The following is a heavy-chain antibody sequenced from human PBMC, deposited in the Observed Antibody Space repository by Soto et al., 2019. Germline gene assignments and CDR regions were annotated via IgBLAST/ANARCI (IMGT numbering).Heavy chain of an antibody. V-gene: IGHV3-23*01. D-gene: IGHD3-22*01. CDR3: AVKTNMYYYDHIGFYYGX. J-gene: IGHJ4*02. CDR2: ISGGGGST. CDR1: GFTVSSNY. Sequence: GGSLRLSFAASGFTVSSNYMSWVRQAPGKGLEWVSYISGGGGSTDYADSVKGRFTISIDNSKNTLYLQMNSLRAEDTAVYYCAVKTNMYYYDHIGFYYGXWGQGTLLTISX.